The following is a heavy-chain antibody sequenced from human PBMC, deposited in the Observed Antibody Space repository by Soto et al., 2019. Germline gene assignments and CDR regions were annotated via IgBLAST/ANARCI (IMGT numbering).Heavy chain of an antibody. CDR1: GVTFSSFA. CDR3: AKDRGMGGYYYGMDA. Sequence: GGSLRLSCAASGVTFSSFAINWVRQAPGKGLEWVSAISASGTKTYYVASVKGRFTISRDNSKNTLYLQMSGLRAEDTALYYCAKDRGMGGYYYGMDAWGQGTTVTVS. D-gene: IGHD3-10*01. V-gene: IGHV3-23*01. CDR2: ISASGTKT. J-gene: IGHJ6*02.